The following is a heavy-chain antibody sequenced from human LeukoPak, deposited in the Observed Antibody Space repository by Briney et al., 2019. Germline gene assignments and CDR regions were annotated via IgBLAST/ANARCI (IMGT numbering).Heavy chain of an antibody. CDR1: GFTFSSYG. CDR3: VKFAREQRLDY. CDR2: IWYDGSNK. D-gene: IGHD1/OR15-1a*01. V-gene: IGHV3-30*02. J-gene: IGHJ4*02. Sequence: QSGGSLRLSCAASGFTFSSYGMHWVRQAPGKGLEWVAVIWYDGSNKYYADSVKGRFTISRDNSKNTLYLQMSSLRTEDTAVYYCVKFAREQRLDYWGQGTLVTVSS.